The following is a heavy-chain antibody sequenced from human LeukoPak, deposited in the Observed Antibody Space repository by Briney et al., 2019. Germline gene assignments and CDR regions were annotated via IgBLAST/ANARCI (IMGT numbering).Heavy chain of an antibody. Sequence: ASVKVSCKTSGYTFTGYYMFWVRQAPGQGLEWMAWINPNSGGTNYAQRFQGRVTLTRDTSIATAYMELSSLKSDDTAVYYCARGDQYSSSWFHYDYWGQGTLVTVSS. CDR3: ARGDQYSSSWFHYDY. CDR2: INPNSGGT. V-gene: IGHV1-2*02. CDR1: GYTFTGYY. J-gene: IGHJ4*02. D-gene: IGHD6-13*01.